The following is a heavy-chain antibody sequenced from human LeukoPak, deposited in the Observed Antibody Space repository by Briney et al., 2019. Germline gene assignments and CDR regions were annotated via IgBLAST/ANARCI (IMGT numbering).Heavy chain of an antibody. CDR1: GFTFSSYT. D-gene: IGHD3-22*01. CDR2: ISGSGDTT. J-gene: IGHJ4*02. Sequence: GGSLRLSCAASGFTFSSYTMTWVRQAPGEGLEWVSGISGSGDTTYYADSVKGRFTISRDNSKNTLYLQMNSLRAEDTAVYYCARVLHKRNYDSSGYYGYWGQGTLVTVSS. CDR3: ARVLHKRNYDSSGYYGY. V-gene: IGHV3-23*01.